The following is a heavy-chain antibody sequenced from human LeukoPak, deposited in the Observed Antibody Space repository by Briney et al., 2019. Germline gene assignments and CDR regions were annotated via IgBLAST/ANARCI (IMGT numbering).Heavy chain of an antibody. CDR1: GFTFSSFW. Sequence: PGGSLRLSCVVSGFTFSSFWMTWVRQAPGKGLEWVANIKLDVSETYYVESVRGRFTISRDNTENSLYLQMDSLRAEDTAVYYCARKGNAFDFWGQGTMVTVSS. J-gene: IGHJ3*01. CDR2: IKLDVSET. D-gene: IGHD3-10*01. V-gene: IGHV3-7*01. CDR3: ARKGNAFDF.